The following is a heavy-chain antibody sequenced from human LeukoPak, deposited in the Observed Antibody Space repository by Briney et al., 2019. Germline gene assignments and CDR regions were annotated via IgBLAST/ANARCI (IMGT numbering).Heavy chain of an antibody. CDR3: ATGFGYYFDY. J-gene: IGHJ4*02. V-gene: IGHV1-69-2*01. CDR2: VDPEDGDT. Sequence: ASVKISCKVSGYTFTDYYMHWVPQAPGKGLEWMGLVDPEDGDTIYAEKFQGRVTITADTSTDTAYMELSSLRSEDTAVYYCATGFGYYFDYWGQGTLVTVSS. CDR1: GYTFTDYY. D-gene: IGHD3-10*01.